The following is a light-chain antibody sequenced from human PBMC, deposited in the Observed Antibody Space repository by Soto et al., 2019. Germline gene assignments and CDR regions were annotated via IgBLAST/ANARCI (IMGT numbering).Light chain of an antibody. CDR1: TGAVTSGHY. Sequence: QAVGTQEPSLTVSPGVTVTLTGGSSTGAVTSGHYPHWFQQRPGQAPRTLIYDATNKPSWTPVRFSGSLLGDKAALTLSGAQPEDEAEYYCLLFFSGAPVFGPGTKVTVL. CDR3: LLFFSGAPV. V-gene: IGLV7-46*01. J-gene: IGLJ1*01. CDR2: DAT.